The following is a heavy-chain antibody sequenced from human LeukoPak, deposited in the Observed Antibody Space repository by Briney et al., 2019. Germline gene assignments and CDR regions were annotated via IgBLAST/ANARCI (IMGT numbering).Heavy chain of an antibody. V-gene: IGHV4-59*01. Sequence: ASETLSLTCTVSGGSISSYYWSWIRQPPGKGLEWIGYIYYSGSTNYNPSLKSRVTISVDTSKNQFSLKLSSVTAADTAVYYCARVIVVVPAANYYYYYMDVWGKGTTVTVSS. CDR1: GGSISSYY. J-gene: IGHJ6*03. CDR2: IYYSGST. CDR3: ARVIVVVPAANYYYYYMDV. D-gene: IGHD2-2*01.